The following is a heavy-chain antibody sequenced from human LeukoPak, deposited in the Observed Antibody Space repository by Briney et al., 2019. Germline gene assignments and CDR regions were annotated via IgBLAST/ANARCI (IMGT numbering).Heavy chain of an antibody. J-gene: IGHJ6*03. CDR1: GGSISSGSYY. D-gene: IGHD1-14*01. Sequence: PSQTLSLTCTVSGGSISSGSYYWSWIRQPAGKGLEWIGRIYTSGSTNYNPSLKSRVTISVDTSKNQFSLKLSSVTAADTAVYYCARDRITPDYYYYYYMDVWGKGTTVTISS. CDR3: ARDRITPDYYYYYYMDV. CDR2: IYTSGST. V-gene: IGHV4-61*02.